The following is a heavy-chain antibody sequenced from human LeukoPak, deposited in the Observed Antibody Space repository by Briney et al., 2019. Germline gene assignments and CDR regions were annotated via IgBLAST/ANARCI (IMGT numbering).Heavy chain of an antibody. CDR1: SSYW. J-gene: IGHJ5*02. V-gene: IGHV4-39*01. CDR2: IYYRGTT. CDR3: ARHSDGGYCSGASCYENWFDP. Sequence: SSYWMSWVRQAPGKGLEWIGTIYYRGTTYYNPSLMSRLTMSVDTSKNQFSLKLSSVTAADTAVYYCARHSDGGYCSGASCYENWFDPWGQGTLVTVSS. D-gene: IGHD2-15*01.